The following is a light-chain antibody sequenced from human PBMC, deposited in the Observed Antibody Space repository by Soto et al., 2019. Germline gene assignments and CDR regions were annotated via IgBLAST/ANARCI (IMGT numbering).Light chain of an antibody. Sequence: QLVLTQPPSVSGAPGQRVTISCTGSSSNIGAGYDVHWYQQLPGTAPKLLIYGNSNRPSGVPDRFSSSQSGTSASLAITGLQAEDEAEYYCQSYDSSLSGWVFGGGTKVTVL. CDR3: QSYDSSLSGWV. J-gene: IGLJ3*02. CDR2: GNS. V-gene: IGLV1-40*01. CDR1: SSNIGAGYD.